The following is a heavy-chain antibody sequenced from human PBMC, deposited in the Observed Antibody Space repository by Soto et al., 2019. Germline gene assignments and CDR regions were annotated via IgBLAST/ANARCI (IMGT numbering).Heavy chain of an antibody. J-gene: IGHJ5*02. CDR3: ARSTLWVGELGERFDP. CDR2: VSSDGSNE. Sequence: HVQLVESGGGVVQPGRSLRLSCAASGFTFTGYAMHWVRQGPGKGLEWVAVVSSDGSNEYYADFVKGRFTISRDNSKNTVYLQMNSLRAEDTAVYYCARSTLWVGELGERFDPWGQGTLVTVSS. CDR1: GFTFTGYA. D-gene: IGHD3-10*01. V-gene: IGHV3-30-3*01.